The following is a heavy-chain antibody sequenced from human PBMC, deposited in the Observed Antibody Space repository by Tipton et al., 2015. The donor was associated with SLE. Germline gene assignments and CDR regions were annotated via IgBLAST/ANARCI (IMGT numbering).Heavy chain of an antibody. CDR3: AKDGGCSSLSCSFMDV. J-gene: IGHJ6*03. CDR1: GFRFHDYA. CDR2: ISWNGVNT. Sequence: SLRLSCAASGFRFHDYAMHWVRQAPGKGLEWVSLISWNGVNTYYSDSVKGRFTVSRDSSKNSLYLQMNSLRPEDTALYYCAKDGGCSSLSCSFMDVWGRGTTVTVSS. V-gene: IGHV3-43D*03. D-gene: IGHD2-2*01.